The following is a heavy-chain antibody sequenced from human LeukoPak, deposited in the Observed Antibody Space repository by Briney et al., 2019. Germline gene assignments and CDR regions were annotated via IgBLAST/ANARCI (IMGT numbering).Heavy chain of an antibody. D-gene: IGHD1-26*01. CDR1: GFTFSSYW. CDR3: ARGKEIVGATTALGY. V-gene: IGHV3-74*01. CDR2: INSDGTST. J-gene: IGHJ4*02. Sequence: PGGSLRLSCAASGFTFSSYWMHWVRQAPGKGLVWVSRINSDGTSTSYPDSVKGRFTISRDNAKNTLYLQMSSLRAEDTAVYHCARGKEIVGATTALGYWGQGTLVTVSS.